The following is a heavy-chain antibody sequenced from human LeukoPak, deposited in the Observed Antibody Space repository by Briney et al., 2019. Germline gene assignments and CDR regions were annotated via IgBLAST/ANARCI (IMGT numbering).Heavy chain of an antibody. Sequence: GESLKISCKGSGYSFTNYWIGWVRQIPGKGLEWMGIIYPRDSDTRYSPSFQGQVTISADKSISTAYLQWSSLKASDTAMYYCARHSDSSSWYDLATDYWGQGTLVTVSS. CDR1: GYSFTNYW. CDR3: ARHSDSSSWYDLATDY. D-gene: IGHD6-13*01. CDR2: IYPRDSDT. V-gene: IGHV5-51*01. J-gene: IGHJ4*02.